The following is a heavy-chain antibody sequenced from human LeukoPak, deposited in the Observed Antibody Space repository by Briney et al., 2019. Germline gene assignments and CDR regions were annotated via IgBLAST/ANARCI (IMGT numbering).Heavy chain of an antibody. J-gene: IGHJ3*02. D-gene: IGHD3-22*01. CDR3: ARHDPLITMIIGERAFDM. CDR1: GGSITTSY. Sequence: KSSETLSLTCTVSGGSITTSYWSWIRQPPGKGLEWIGYINYSGSTNYNPSLKNRVTISVDTSTNQFSLRLSSVTAADKAVYYCARHDPLITMIIGERAFDMWGQGTMVTVPS. V-gene: IGHV4-59*08. CDR2: INYSGST.